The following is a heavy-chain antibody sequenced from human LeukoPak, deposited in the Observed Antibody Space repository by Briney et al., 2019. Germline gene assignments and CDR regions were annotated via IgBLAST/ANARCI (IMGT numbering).Heavy chain of an antibody. Sequence: ASVKVSCKASGYTFTSYAMHWVRQAPGQRLEWMGWINAGNGNTKYSQKFQGRVTMTRNTSISTAYMELSSLRSEDTAVYYCARFDYYYGMDVWGQGTTVTVSS. CDR2: INAGNGNT. CDR3: ARFDYYYGMDV. CDR1: GYTFTSYA. J-gene: IGHJ6*02. V-gene: IGHV1-3*01.